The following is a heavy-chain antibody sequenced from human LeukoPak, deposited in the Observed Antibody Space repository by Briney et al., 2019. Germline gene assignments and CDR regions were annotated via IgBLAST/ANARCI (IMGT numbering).Heavy chain of an antibody. Sequence: PGGSLRLSCAASGFTFSSYGMHWVRQAPGKGLEWVAFIRYDGSNKYYADSVKGRFTISRDNSKNTLYLQMNSLRAEDTAVYYCAKDMVDGLGYCSGGSCYGSYYYYMDVWGKGTTVTVSS. D-gene: IGHD2-15*01. CDR2: IRYDGSNK. CDR1: GFTFSSYG. J-gene: IGHJ6*03. V-gene: IGHV3-30*02. CDR3: AKDMVDGLGYCSGGSCYGSYYYYMDV.